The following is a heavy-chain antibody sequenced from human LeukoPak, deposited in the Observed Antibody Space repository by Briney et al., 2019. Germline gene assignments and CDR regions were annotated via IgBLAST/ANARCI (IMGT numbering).Heavy chain of an antibody. J-gene: IGHJ3*02. CDR1: GYSFTTSG. D-gene: IGHD2-15*01. CDR2: ISANDGNT. V-gene: IGHV1-18*01. CDR3: ARGVGSAFDI. Sequence: GASGMLSFSASGYSFTTSGISLVRQVPGQGLEWMGWISANDGNTDYAQRLPGRVTMTTDTSTGTAYMEMRSLRFEDTAIYYCARGVGSAFDIWGQGTMVTVSS.